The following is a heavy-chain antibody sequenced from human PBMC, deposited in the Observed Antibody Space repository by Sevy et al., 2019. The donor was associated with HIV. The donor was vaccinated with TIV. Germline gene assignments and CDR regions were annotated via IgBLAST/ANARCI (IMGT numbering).Heavy chain of an antibody. Sequence: GGSLRLSCAASGFTFRTYAMSWVRQAPGMGLEWVSSISSSSNYIYYTDSVKGRLSISRDNAKNALFLQMNSLRAEDTAVYYCARYLGNYYGSETDQEDLFDPWGQGTLVTVSS. CDR2: ISSSSNYI. CDR3: ARYLGNYYGSETDQEDLFDP. V-gene: IGHV3-21*01. CDR1: GFTFRTYA. D-gene: IGHD3-10*01. J-gene: IGHJ5*02.